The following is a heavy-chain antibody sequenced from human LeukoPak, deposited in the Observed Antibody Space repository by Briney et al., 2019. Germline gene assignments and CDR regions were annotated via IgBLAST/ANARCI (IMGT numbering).Heavy chain of an antibody. Sequence: SETLSLTCTVSGGSISSGNYYYSWIRQPAGKGLEWLGRIYTSGTTNYNPSLKSRVTISVDTSKNQFSLKLSSVTAADTAVYYCARVSYDFWSGYYPYYYYYMDVWGKGTTVTVSS. CDR2: IYTSGTT. D-gene: IGHD3-3*01. J-gene: IGHJ6*03. V-gene: IGHV4-61*02. CDR1: GGSISSGNYY. CDR3: ARVSYDFWSGYYPYYYYYMDV.